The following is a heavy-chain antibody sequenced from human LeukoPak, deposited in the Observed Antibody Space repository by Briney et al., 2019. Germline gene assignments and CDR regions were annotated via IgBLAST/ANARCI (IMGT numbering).Heavy chain of an antibody. CDR1: GGSFSGYY. CDR2: INHSGST. CDR3: ARVVAAAGNNWFDP. D-gene: IGHD6-13*01. Sequence: PSETLSFTCAVYGGSFSGYYWSWIRQPPGKGLEWIGEINHSGSTNYNPSLKSRVTISVDTSKNQFSLKLSSVTAADTAVYYCARVVAAAGNNWFDPWGQGTLVTVSS. J-gene: IGHJ5*02. V-gene: IGHV4-34*01.